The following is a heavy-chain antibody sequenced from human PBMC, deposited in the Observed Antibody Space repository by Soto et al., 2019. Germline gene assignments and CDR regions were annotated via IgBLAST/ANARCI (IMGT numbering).Heavy chain of an antibody. J-gene: IGHJ3*01. CDR3: AKDFVYSGYDYAV. CDR1: GFTFSSYG. D-gene: IGHD5-12*01. CDR2: ISYDGINE. Sequence: PGGSLRLSCAASGFTFSSYGMHWVRQAPGKGLEWVAVISYDGINEYYADSVKGRFTISRYNSKNTLYLQMNSLRAEDTAVYSCAKDFVYSGYDYAVWGQGTMVTVSS. V-gene: IGHV3-30*18.